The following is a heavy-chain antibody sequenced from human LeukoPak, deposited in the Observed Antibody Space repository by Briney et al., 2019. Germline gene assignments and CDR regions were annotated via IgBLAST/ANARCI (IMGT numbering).Heavy chain of an antibody. CDR3: ARKSGYNWNDVGYYGMDV. Sequence: GGSLRLSCAASGFSFSSYGIHWVRQAPGKGLEWVAVISYDGSNQYYADSVKGRFTISRDNSKNTLYLQMNSLRPEDTAVYYCARKSGYNWNDVGYYGMDVWGQGTTVTVSS. CDR1: GFSFSSYG. D-gene: IGHD1-20*01. V-gene: IGHV3-30*03. J-gene: IGHJ6*02. CDR2: ISYDGSNQ.